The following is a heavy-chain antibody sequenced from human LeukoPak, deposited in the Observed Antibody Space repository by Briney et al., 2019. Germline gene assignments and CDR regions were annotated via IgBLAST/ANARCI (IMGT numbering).Heavy chain of an antibody. CDR3: ARAASSPGLAMVHPYYFDY. Sequence: SETLSLTCAVYGGSFSGYYWSWIRQPPGKGLEWIGEVNHSGSTNYNPSLKSRVTISVDTSKNQFSLKLSSVTAADTAVYYCARAASSPGLAMVHPYYFDYWGQGTLVTVSS. D-gene: IGHD3-10*01. J-gene: IGHJ4*02. CDR2: VNHSGST. CDR1: GGSFSGYY. V-gene: IGHV4-34*01.